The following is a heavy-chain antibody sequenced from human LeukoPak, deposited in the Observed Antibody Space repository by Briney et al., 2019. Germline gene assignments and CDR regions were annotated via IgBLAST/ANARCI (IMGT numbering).Heavy chain of an antibody. D-gene: IGHD3-10*01. CDR2: ISYDGSNK. CDR1: GFTYSSYG. J-gene: IGHJ2*01. Sequence: GGSLRLSCAASGFTYSSYGMHWVRQAPGKGLEWVAVISYDGSNKYDADSVKGRFTISRDNSKNTLYLQMNKLRVEDTAVYYCAKSSLRGHSLWYFDLWGRGSPVTVSS. CDR3: AKSSLRGHSLWYFDL. V-gene: IGHV3-30*18.